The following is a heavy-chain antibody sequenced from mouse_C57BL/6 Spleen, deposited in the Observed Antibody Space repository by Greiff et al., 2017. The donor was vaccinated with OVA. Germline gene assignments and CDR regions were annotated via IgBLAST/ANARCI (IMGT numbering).Heavy chain of an antibody. Sequence: QVQLKESGPGLVAPSQSLSITCTVSGFSLTSYAISWVRQPPGKGLEWLGVIWTGGGTNYNSALKSRLSISKDHSKSQVFLKMNSLQTDDTARYYCARIRQLRLRDAMDYWGQGTSVTVSS. CDR2: IWTGGGT. J-gene: IGHJ4*01. D-gene: IGHD3-2*02. V-gene: IGHV2-9-1*01. CDR1: GFSLTSYA. CDR3: ARIRQLRLRDAMDY.